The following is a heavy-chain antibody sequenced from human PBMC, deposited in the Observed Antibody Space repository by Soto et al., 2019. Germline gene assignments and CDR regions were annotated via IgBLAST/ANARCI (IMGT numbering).Heavy chain of an antibody. CDR2: IYHSGST. V-gene: IGHV4-4*02. J-gene: IGHJ4*02. CDR1: GGSISSSNW. Sequence: SETLSLTCAVSGGSISSSNWWSWVRQPPGKGLEWIGEIYHSGSTNYNPSLKSRVTISVDKSKNQFSLKLSSVTAADTAVYYCARGRGGLYYDILTGYWEERAFDYWGQGTLVTVSS. D-gene: IGHD3-9*01. CDR3: ARGRGGLYYDILTGYWEERAFDY.